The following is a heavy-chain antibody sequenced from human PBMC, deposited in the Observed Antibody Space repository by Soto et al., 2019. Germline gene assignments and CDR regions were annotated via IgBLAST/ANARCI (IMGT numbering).Heavy chain of an antibody. V-gene: IGHV4-30-2*01. J-gene: IGHJ5*02. Sequence: QLQLQESGSGLVKPSQTLSLTCAVSGGSISSGGYSWSWIRQPPGKGLEWIGYIYHSGSTYYKPSLKSRVSITVDRSKNQFCLKLSSVTAADTAVYYCARSITIFGVVISGWFDPWGQGTLVTVSS. CDR1: GGSISSGGYS. CDR3: ARSITIFGVVISGWFDP. CDR2: IYHSGST. D-gene: IGHD3-3*01.